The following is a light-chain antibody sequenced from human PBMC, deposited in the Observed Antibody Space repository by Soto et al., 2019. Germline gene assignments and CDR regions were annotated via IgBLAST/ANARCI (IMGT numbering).Light chain of an antibody. CDR2: GVS. J-gene: IGKJ5*01. CDR1: QGISSY. V-gene: IGKV1-9*01. CDR3: QQLNTDPIT. Sequence: IQLTQSPSSLSASVGDRVTITCRASQGISSYLAWYQQKPGKAPKLLIYGVSTLEGGVPFRFSGSGSGTDFTLIISSVQPEDFATYYCQQLNTDPITFGQGTRLEI.